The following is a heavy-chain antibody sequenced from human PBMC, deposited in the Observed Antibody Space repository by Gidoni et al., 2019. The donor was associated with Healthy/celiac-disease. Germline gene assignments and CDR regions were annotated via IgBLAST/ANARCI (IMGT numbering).Heavy chain of an antibody. V-gene: IGHV1-69*02. Sequence: QVQLVQSGAEVKKPGSSVKVSCKASGGTFSSYTIRWVRQAPGQGLEWMGRIIPILGIANYAQKFQGRVTITADKSTSTAYMELSSLRSEDTAVYYCVPTHYDSSGYYYGFDAFDIWGQGTMVTVSS. D-gene: IGHD3-22*01. CDR1: GGTFSSYT. CDR3: VPTHYDSSGYYYGFDAFDI. J-gene: IGHJ3*02. CDR2: IIPILGIA.